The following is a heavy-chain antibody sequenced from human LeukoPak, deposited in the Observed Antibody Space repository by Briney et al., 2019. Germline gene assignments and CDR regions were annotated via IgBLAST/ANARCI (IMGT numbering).Heavy chain of an antibody. CDR1: GFTFSSYG. D-gene: IGHD1-26*01. CDR3: AKDQRGGSFIEDAFDI. CDR2: ISGSGGST. J-gene: IGHJ3*02. Sequence: PGGTLRLSCAASGFTFSSYGMSWVRQAPGKGLEWVSAISGSGGSTYSADSVKGRFTISRDNSKNTLYLQMNSLRAEDTAVYYCAKDQRGGSFIEDAFDIWGQGTMVTVSS. V-gene: IGHV3-23*01.